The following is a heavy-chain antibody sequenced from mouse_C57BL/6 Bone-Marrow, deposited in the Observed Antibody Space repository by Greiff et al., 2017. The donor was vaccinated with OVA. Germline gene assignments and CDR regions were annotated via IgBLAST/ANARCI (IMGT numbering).Heavy chain of an antibody. Sequence: QVQLKQPGAELVRPGTSVKLSCKASGYTFTSYWMHWVKQRPGQGLEWIGVIDPSDSYTNYNEKLKGKATLTVDTSSRTAYRQLSSLTSEYSAVYYCARDRLRRGFAYGGQGTLVTVSA. J-gene: IGHJ3*01. D-gene: IGHD2-2*01. CDR1: GYTFTSYW. V-gene: IGHV1-59*01. CDR2: IDPSDSYT. CDR3: ARDRLRRGFAY.